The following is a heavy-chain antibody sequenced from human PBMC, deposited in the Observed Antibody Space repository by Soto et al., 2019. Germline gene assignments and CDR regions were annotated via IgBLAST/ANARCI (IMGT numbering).Heavy chain of an antibody. D-gene: IGHD5-18*01. V-gene: IGHV5-51*01. Sequence: VHLVQSGAEVRKPGEPLKISCQGSGYTFTTSWIGWVRQMPGKGLEWMGIIYPSESDSRYSPSFRGQITISADKSINTAYLQWNRLKASDTAMYYCARHPPGRYTYGRPFDYWGQGTLVTVSS. CDR1: GYTFTTSW. CDR3: ARHPPGRYTYGRPFDY. CDR2: IYPSESDS. J-gene: IGHJ4*02.